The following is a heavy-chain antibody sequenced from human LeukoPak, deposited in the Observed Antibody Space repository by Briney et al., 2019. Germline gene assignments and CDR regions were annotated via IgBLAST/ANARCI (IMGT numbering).Heavy chain of an antibody. D-gene: IGHD2-8*02. J-gene: IGHJ4*02. V-gene: IGHV3-7*04. Sequence: GGSLRLSCAASGFTFSNAWMSWVRQAPGKGLEWVANIKEDGTYGNYVDSVKGRFTISRDNANNSLYLQMNSLRAEDTAVYFCARDRTGILEYWGQGTLVTVSS. CDR3: ARDRTGILEY. CDR1: GFTFSNAW. CDR2: IKEDGTYG.